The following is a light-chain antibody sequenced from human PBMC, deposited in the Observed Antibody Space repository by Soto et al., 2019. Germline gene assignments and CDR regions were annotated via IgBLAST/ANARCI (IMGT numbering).Light chain of an antibody. V-gene: IGKV3-15*01. Sequence: ETVMTQSPATVSVSPGERVTLSRRASQSVSSDLAWYQQKPGQAPRLLIYGASTRATDIPARFSGSGSGTEFTLTISSLQSEDFAVYYCQQYKDWPPLTFGQGTRLEIK. CDR2: GAS. J-gene: IGKJ5*01. CDR3: QQYKDWPPLT. CDR1: QSVSSD.